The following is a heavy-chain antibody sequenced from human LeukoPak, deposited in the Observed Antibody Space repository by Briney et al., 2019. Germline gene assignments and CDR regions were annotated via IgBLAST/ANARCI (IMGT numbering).Heavy chain of an antibody. CDR1: GYTLTELS. CDR2: FDPEDGET. D-gene: IGHD2-15*01. CDR3: ATSVAAVSYYYYYMDV. J-gene: IGHJ6*03. Sequence: GASVKVSCKVSGYTLTELSMHWVRQAPGKGLEWMGGFDPEDGETIYAQKFQGRVTMTEDTSTDTAYMELSSLRSEDTAVYYCATSVAAVSYYYYYMDVWGKGTTVTVSS. V-gene: IGHV1-24*01.